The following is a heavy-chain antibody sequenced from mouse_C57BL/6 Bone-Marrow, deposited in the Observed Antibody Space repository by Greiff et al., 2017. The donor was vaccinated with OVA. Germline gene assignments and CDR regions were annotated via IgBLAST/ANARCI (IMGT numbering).Heavy chain of an antibody. CDR1: GFTFSDYY. CDR3: ARHGYWYFDV. V-gene: IGHV5-12*01. CDR2: ISNGGGST. Sequence: EVKLVESGGGLVQPGGSLKLSCAASGFTFSDYYMYWVRQTPEKRLEWVAYISNGGGSTYYPDTVKGRFTISRDNAKNTLYLQMSRLKSEDTAMYYCARHGYWYFDVWGTGTTVTVSS. J-gene: IGHJ1*03.